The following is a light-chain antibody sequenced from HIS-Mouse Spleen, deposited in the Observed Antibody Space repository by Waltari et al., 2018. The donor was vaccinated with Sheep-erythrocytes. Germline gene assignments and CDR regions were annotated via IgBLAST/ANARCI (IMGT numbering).Light chain of an antibody. CDR3: CSYAGSYNHV. CDR2: DVS. CDR1: SSDVGGYNY. J-gene: IGLJ1*01. Sequence: QSALTQPRSVSGSPGQSVTISCTGTSSDVGGYNYFPWYQQHPGKAPKLMIYDVSKRPSGVPDRFSGSKSGNTASLTISGLQAEDEADYYCCSYAGSYNHVFGTGTKVTVL. V-gene: IGLV2-11*01.